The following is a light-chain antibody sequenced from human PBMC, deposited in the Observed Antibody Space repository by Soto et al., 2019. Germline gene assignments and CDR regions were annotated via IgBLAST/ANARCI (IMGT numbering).Light chain of an antibody. J-gene: IGKJ5*01. CDR2: AAS. Sequence: DIQMTQSPSSLSASVGDRVTMTCRASQSISSYLNWYQQKPGKAPKLLIYAASSLQSGVPSRFSGSGSGTDFTLTISSLQPEDFATYYCQQSYSTPPINFGQGTRLEIK. V-gene: IGKV1-39*01. CDR3: QQSYSTPPIN. CDR1: QSISSY.